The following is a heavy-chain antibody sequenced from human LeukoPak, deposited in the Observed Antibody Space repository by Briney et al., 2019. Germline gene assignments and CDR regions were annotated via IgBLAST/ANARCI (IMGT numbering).Heavy chain of an antibody. V-gene: IGHV4-39*01. CDR2: IYYSGST. J-gene: IGHJ4*02. Sequence: SETLSLTCTVSGGSISNSTYYWGWLRQPPGKGLEWIGSIYYSGSTSYNPSLKSRVTISVDTSKNQFSLTLVSVTAADTAVYYCARNASDSGTSYFDYWGQGTLVTVSS. D-gene: IGHD1-26*01. CDR1: GGSISNSTYY. CDR3: ARNASDSGTSYFDY.